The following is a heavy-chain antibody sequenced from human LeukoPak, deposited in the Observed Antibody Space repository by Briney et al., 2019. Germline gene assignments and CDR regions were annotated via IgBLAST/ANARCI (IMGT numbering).Heavy chain of an antibody. V-gene: IGHV4-39*07. Sequence: SEALSLTCTVSGGSISSSSYYWGWIRQPTGKGLEWIGSIYYSGSTYYNPSLKSRVTISVDTSKNQFSLKLSSVTAADTAVYYCARRAYCSGGSCYYYWGQGTLVTVSS. D-gene: IGHD2-15*01. CDR3: ARRAYCSGGSCYYY. CDR1: GGSISSSSYY. CDR2: IYYSGST. J-gene: IGHJ4*02.